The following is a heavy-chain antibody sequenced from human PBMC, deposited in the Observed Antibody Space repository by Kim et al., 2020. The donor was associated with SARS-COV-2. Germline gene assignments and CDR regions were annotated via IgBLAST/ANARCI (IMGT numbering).Heavy chain of an antibody. J-gene: IGHJ4*02. Sequence: GGSLRLSCAASGFTFSSYAMHWVRQAPGKGLEWVAVISYDGSNKYYADSVKGRFTISRDNSKNTLYLQMNSLRAEDTAVYYCARVSSGIAVAGWLDYWGQGTLVTVSS. CDR2: ISYDGSNK. V-gene: IGHV3-30-3*01. CDR3: ARVSSGIAVAGWLDY. D-gene: IGHD6-19*01. CDR1: GFTFSSYA.